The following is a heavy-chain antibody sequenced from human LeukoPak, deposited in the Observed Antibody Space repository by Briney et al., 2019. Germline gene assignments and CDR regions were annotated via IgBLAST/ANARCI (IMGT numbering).Heavy chain of an antibody. CDR1: GDSISSHY. V-gene: IGHV4-59*11. CDR3: AKGSQRITVFGVVTDY. Sequence: SETLSLTCAVSGDSISSHYWSWIRQPPGKGLEWIGYIYYTGSTNYNPSLKSRVTISVDTSKNQFSLKLSSVTAADTAVYFCAKGSQRITVFGVVTDYRGQGTLVTVSS. D-gene: IGHD3-3*01. CDR2: IYYTGST. J-gene: IGHJ4*02.